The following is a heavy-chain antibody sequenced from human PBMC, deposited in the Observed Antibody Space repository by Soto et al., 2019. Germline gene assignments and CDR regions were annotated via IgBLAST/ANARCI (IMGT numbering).Heavy chain of an antibody. Sequence: SQTLSLTCAISGDSVSGNSAAWDWIRQSPSRGLEWLGRTYYRSKWYNDYAVSVKSRITVTPDTSKNQFSLHLNSVTPEDTALYYCARESPSYESSDSYFDHWGQGALVTVSS. V-gene: IGHV6-1*01. CDR1: GDSVSGNSAA. CDR3: ARESPSYESSDSYFDH. D-gene: IGHD3-22*01. CDR2: TYYRSKWYN. J-gene: IGHJ4*02.